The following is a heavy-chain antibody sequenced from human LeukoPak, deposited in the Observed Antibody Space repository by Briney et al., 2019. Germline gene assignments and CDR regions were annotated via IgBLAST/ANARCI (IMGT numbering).Heavy chain of an antibody. CDR1: GYTFTGYY. V-gene: IGHV1-24*01. J-gene: IGHJ4*02. Sequence: GASVKVSCKASGYTFTGYYMHWVRQAPGQGLEWMGGFDPEDGETIYAQKFQGRVTMTEDTSTDTAYMELSSLRSEDTAVYYCATPGGGYYDSSGYHHFDYWGQGTLVTVSS. D-gene: IGHD3-22*01. CDR3: ATPGGGYYDSSGYHHFDY. CDR2: FDPEDGET.